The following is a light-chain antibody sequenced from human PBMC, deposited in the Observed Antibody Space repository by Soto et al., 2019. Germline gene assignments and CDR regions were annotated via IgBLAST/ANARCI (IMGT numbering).Light chain of an antibody. J-gene: IGKJ4*01. Sequence: EIVLTQSPATLSLSPGERATLSCRASQSISSYLAWYQQKRGQAPRLLIYDASNRATGIPARFSGSGSGTDFILTLSSLEPEDFAVYYCQQRSNGLTFGGGTKVEIK. CDR3: QQRSNGLT. V-gene: IGKV3-11*01. CDR1: QSISSY. CDR2: DAS.